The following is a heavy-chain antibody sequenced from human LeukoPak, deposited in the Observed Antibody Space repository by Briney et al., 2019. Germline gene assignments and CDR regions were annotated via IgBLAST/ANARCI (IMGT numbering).Heavy chain of an antibody. CDR2: IYTSGST. CDR1: GGSISSYC. CDR3: ARAPDFWSGYTFDY. D-gene: IGHD3-3*01. J-gene: IGHJ4*02. Sequence: SETLSLTCTVSGGSISSYCWSWLRQPAGKGLEWIGRIYTSGSTNYNPSLKSRVTMSVDTSKNQFSLKLSSMTAADTAVYYCARAPDFWSGYTFDYWGQGTLVTVSS. V-gene: IGHV4-4*07.